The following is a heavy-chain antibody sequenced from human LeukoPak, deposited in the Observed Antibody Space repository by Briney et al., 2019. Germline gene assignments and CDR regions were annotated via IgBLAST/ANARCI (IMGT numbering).Heavy chain of an antibody. Sequence: GGSLRLSCSASGFTFSHYWMHWVRQVPGKGLVWVSHINNDGSSTTYADSVKGRFTISRDNAKNTLYLQMNSLRAEDTAVYYCARERSGWLFDYWGQGTLVTVSS. J-gene: IGHJ4*02. CDR3: ARERSGWLFDY. D-gene: IGHD6-19*01. CDR1: GFTFSHYW. V-gene: IGHV3-74*01. CDR2: INNDGSST.